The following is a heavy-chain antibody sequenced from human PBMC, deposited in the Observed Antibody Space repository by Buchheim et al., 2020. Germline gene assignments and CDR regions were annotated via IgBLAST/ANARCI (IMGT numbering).Heavy chain of an antibody. CDR1: GFTFSSYA. J-gene: IGHJ4*02. CDR3: AKDVSGANLAQYYFAPKKYYFDY. Sequence: EVQLLESGGGLVQPGGSLRLSCAASGFTFSSYAMSWVRQAPGKGLEWVSAISGSGGSTYYADSVKGRFTISRDNSKNTLYLQMNSLRAEDTAVYYCAKDVSGANLAQYYFAPKKYYFDYWGQGTL. CDR2: ISGSGGST. V-gene: IGHV3-23*01. D-gene: IGHD2/OR15-2a*01.